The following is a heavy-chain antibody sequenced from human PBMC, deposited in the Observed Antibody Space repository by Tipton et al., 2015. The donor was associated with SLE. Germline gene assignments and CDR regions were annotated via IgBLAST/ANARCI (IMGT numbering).Heavy chain of an antibody. CDR3: ARHGDYDGY. CDR1: GYNFIAYS. D-gene: IGHD4-17*01. J-gene: IGHJ4*02. Sequence: QLVQSGAEVKKPGASVKVSCRASGYNFIAYSMHWVRQAPGQGLEWMGRINPYSGGTNYAQKFQGRVTMTRDTSINTAYMELSRLTSDDTAIYYCARHGDYDGYWGQGTLVTISS. V-gene: IGHV1-2*06. CDR2: INPYSGGT.